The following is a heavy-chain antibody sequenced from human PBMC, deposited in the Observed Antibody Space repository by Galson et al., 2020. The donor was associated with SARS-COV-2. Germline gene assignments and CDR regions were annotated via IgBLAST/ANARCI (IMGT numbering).Heavy chain of an antibody. CDR3: ARFDGELLDYYYYMDV. D-gene: IGHD1-7*01. V-gene: IGHV5-10-1*01. CDR2: IDPSDSYT. J-gene: IGHJ6*03. Sequence: KVSCKGSGYSFTSYWISWVRQMPGKGLEWMGRIDPSDSYTNYSPSFQGHVTISANKSISTAYLQWSSLKASDTAMYYCARFDGELLDYYYYMDVWGKGTTVTVSS. CDR1: GYSFTSYW.